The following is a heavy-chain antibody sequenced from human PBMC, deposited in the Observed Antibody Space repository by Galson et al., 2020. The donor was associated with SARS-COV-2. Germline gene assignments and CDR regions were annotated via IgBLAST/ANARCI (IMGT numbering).Heavy chain of an antibody. CDR3: ARVAYCGGAQCYPYDY. V-gene: IGHV3-48*02. CDR1: GFTFGTYS. J-gene: IGHJ4*02. D-gene: IGHD2-21*01. CDR2: ISADSSAA. Sequence: GGSLRLSCAASGFTFGTYSMSWVRQAPGKGLEWVSYISADSSAAYGAEAVKGRFAISRDNAKNSLSVHINSLRDEDTAVYYCARVAYCGGAQCYPYDYWGQGTLVTVSS.